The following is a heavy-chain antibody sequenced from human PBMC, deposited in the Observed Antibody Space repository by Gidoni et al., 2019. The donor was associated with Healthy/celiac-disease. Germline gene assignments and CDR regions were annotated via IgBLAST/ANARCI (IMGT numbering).Heavy chain of an antibody. CDR1: GGSFSGYY. CDR2: INHSGST. D-gene: IGHD6-13*01. CDR3: ARGPAASRGFGMDV. V-gene: IGHV4-34*01. Sequence: QVQLQQWGAGLLKPSEPLSLPCAVYGGSFSGYYWSWIRQPPGKGLEWIGEINHSGSTNYNPSLKSRVTISVDTSKNQVSLKLSSVTAADTAVYYCARGPAASRGFGMDVWGQGTTVTVSS. J-gene: IGHJ6*02.